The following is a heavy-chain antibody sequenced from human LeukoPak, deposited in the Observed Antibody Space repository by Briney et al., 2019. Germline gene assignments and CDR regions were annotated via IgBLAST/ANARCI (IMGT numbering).Heavy chain of an antibody. Sequence: SETLSLTCTVSGGSISSYYWSWIRQPPGKGLEWIGYIYYSGSTNYSPSLKSRVTISVDTSKNQFSLKLSSVTAADTAVYYCARRSYDSSGYYGDYGMDVWGQGTTVTVSS. J-gene: IGHJ6*02. D-gene: IGHD3-22*01. CDR2: IYYSGST. CDR3: ARRSYDSSGYYGDYGMDV. CDR1: GGSISSYY. V-gene: IGHV4-59*01.